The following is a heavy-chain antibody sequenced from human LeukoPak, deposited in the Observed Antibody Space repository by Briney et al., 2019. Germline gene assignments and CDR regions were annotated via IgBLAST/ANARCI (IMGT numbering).Heavy chain of an antibody. CDR1: GGSITSTSYY. Sequence: SQTLSLTCTVSGGSITSTSYYWSWIRHHPGKGLEWIGYIYYSGSTYYNPSLKSRVTISIDTSKNQFSPKLSSVTAADTAVYYCARGARVVVATVNWFDPWGQGTLVTVSS. J-gene: IGHJ5*02. CDR3: ARGARVVVATVNWFDP. V-gene: IGHV4-31*03. D-gene: IGHD2-15*01. CDR2: IYYSGST.